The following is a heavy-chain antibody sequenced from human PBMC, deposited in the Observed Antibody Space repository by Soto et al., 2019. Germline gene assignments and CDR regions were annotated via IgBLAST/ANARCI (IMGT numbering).Heavy chain of an antibody. CDR3: ASGAAAVWFDP. Sequence: QVQLVQSGGEVKKPGASVKVSCKASGYAFSTYGISWVRQAPGQGLEWMGWVSGYTGNRNYAQKFQDRVTMTTDTARSTADMELRSLRSDDTAVYFCASGAAAVWFDPWGQGTLVTVSS. D-gene: IGHD6-13*01. CDR1: GYAFSTYG. CDR2: VSGYTGNR. J-gene: IGHJ5*02. V-gene: IGHV1-18*01.